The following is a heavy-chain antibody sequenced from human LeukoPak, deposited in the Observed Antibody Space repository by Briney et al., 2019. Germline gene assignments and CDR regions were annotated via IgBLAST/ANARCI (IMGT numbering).Heavy chain of an antibody. CDR1: GGSISDYY. V-gene: IGHV4-59*08. J-gene: IGHJ4*02. CDR3: ARWGSNMAREKGDH. CDR2: IYYSGII. D-gene: IGHD3-10*01. Sequence: SETLSLTCTVSGGSISDYYWSWIRQPPGKGLEWIGYIYYSGIINYNPSLKTRVTILVDTSKNQFSLKLSSVTAADTAVYYCARWGSNMAREKGDHWGQGTLVTVSS.